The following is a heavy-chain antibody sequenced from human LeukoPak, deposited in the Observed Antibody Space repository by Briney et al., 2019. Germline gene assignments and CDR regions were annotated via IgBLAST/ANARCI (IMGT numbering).Heavy chain of an antibody. J-gene: IGHJ4*02. D-gene: IGHD3-22*01. Sequence: GGSLRLSCAASGFTLSSYAMSWVRQAPGKGLEWVSAISGSGGSTYYADSVKGRFTISRDNSKNTLYLQMNSLRAEDTAVYYCAKAPDCYDSSGYTFDYWGQGTLVTFSS. V-gene: IGHV3-23*01. CDR1: GFTLSSYA. CDR3: AKAPDCYDSSGYTFDY. CDR2: ISGSGGST.